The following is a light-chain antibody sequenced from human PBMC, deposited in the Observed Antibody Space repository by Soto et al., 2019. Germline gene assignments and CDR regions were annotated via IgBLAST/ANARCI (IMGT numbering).Light chain of an antibody. CDR3: CSYAGISTFYV. CDR2: GVN. V-gene: IGLV2-23*02. CDR1: SSDVGSYNL. J-gene: IGLJ1*01. Sequence: QSALTQPASVSGSPGQSITISCTGTSSDVGSYNLVPWYQQHPGKAPKLMIYGVNKRPSGVSNRFSGSKSGNTASLTISGFQAEDEADYYCCSYAGISTFYVFGTGTKVTVL.